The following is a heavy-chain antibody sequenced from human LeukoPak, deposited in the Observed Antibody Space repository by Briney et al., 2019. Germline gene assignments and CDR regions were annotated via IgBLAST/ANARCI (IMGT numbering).Heavy chain of an antibody. CDR3: ARDQGVTMVRGVFRRFDP. CDR2: IDYSGST. J-gene: IGHJ5*02. D-gene: IGHD3-10*01. V-gene: IGHV4-39*07. Sequence: SETLSLTCTVSGDSSSNNIYYWGWIRQPPGKGLEWIGSIDYSGSTYYNPSLKSRASISIDTSKNQFSLKVRSVTAADTAVYYCARDQGVTMVRGVFRRFDPWGQGTLVTVSS. CDR1: GDSSSNNIYY.